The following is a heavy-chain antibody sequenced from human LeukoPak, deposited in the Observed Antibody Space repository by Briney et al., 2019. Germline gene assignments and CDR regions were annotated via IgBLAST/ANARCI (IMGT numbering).Heavy chain of an antibody. CDR1: GGSISTSSYY. D-gene: IGHD6-13*01. CDR2: IYYSGST. CDR3: ARSPIAASNFDY. J-gene: IGHJ4*02. V-gene: IGHV4-39*07. Sequence: SETLSLTCTVSGGSISTSSYYWGWIRQPPGKGLECIGNIYYSGSTYYNPSLKSRVTISVDTSKNQFSLKLSSVTAADTAVYYCARSPIAASNFDYWGQGTLVTVSS.